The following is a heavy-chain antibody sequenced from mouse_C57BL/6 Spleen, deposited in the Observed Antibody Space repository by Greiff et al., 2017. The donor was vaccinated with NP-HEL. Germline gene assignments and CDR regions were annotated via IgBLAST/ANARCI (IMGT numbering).Heavy chain of an antibody. Sequence: VHLVESGAELARPGASVKLSCKASGYTFTSYGISWVKQRTGQGLEWIGEIYPRSGNTYYNEKFKGKATLTADKSSSTAYMELRSLTSEDSAVYFCARDTTVAYYAMDYWGQGTSVTVSS. J-gene: IGHJ4*01. V-gene: IGHV1-81*01. CDR2: IYPRSGNT. D-gene: IGHD1-1*01. CDR1: GYTFTSYG. CDR3: ARDTTVAYYAMDY.